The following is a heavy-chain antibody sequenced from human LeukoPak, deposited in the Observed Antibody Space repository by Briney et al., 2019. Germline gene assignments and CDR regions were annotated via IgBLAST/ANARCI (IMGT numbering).Heavy chain of an antibody. CDR1: GGTFSSYA. V-gene: IGHV1-69*06. CDR2: IIPIFGTA. J-gene: IGHJ4*02. Sequence: GASVKVSCKAFGGTFSSYAISWVRQAPGQGLEWMGGIIPIFGTANYAQKFQGRVTITADKSTSTAYMELSSLRSEDTAVYYCASSRRAAARSYFDYWGQGTLVTVSS. D-gene: IGHD6-13*01. CDR3: ASSRRAAARSYFDY.